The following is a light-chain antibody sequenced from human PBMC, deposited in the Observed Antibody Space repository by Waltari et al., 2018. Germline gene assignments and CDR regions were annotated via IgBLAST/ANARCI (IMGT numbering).Light chain of an antibody. CDR1: QTVTNNY. J-gene: IGKJ2*01. V-gene: IGKV3-20*01. Sequence: EIVLTQSPGTLSLSPGERATLTCRASQTVTNNYLAWYQQKPGQAPRLLISGASSRATGIPDRFSGGGSGTDFTLTISRLEPADFAVYFCQQYDTSPYAFGQGTKLEVK. CDR2: GAS. CDR3: QQYDTSPYA.